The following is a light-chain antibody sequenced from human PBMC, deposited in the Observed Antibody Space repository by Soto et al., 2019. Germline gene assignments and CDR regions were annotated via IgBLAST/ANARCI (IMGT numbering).Light chain of an antibody. J-gene: IGLJ1*01. V-gene: IGLV2-18*02. CDR1: SSDVGSYNR. CDR2: DVS. CDR3: SSFTSSDTYV. Sequence: QSALTQPPSVSGSPGQSVAISCTGTSSDVGSYNRVSWYQQSPGTAPKLLIYDVSNRPSGVPDRFSGSKSGNTASLTISGLQAEYEADYYCSSFTSSDTYVFRTGTKLTVL.